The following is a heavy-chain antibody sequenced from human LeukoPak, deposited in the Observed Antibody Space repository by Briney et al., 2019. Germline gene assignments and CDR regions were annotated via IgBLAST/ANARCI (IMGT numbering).Heavy chain of an antibody. Sequence: GGSLRLSCAASGFTFSSYAMSWVRQAPGKGLEWVAAISGSGGSTYYADSVKGRFTISRDNSKNTLYLQMNSLRAEDTAVYYCARDSHIAGYYDFWSGYFAGDWFDPWGQGTLVTVFS. J-gene: IGHJ5*02. CDR3: ARDSHIAGYYDFWSGYFAGDWFDP. D-gene: IGHD3-3*01. CDR1: GFTFSSYA. CDR2: ISGSGGST. V-gene: IGHV3-23*01.